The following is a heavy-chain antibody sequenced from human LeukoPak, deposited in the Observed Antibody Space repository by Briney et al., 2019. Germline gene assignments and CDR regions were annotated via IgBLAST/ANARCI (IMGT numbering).Heavy chain of an antibody. CDR2: ISWNSGSI. V-gene: IGHV3-9*01. Sequence: GGSLRLSCAASGFTFDDYAMNWVRQAPGKGLEWVSGISWNSGSIGYAGSVKGRFTISRDNAKNSMYLQMNSLRAEDTALYYCAKDMKGGYDFRYYFDYWGQGTLVTVSS. D-gene: IGHD5-12*01. J-gene: IGHJ4*02. CDR1: GFTFDDYA. CDR3: AKDMKGGYDFRYYFDY.